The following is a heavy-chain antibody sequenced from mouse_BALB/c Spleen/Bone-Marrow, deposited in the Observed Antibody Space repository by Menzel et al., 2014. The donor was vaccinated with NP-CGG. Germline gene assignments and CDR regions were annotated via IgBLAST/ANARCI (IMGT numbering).Heavy chain of an antibody. CDR3: VRGNYGNYVDYFDF. D-gene: IGHD2-1*01. J-gene: IGHJ2*01. V-gene: IGHV5-6-3*01. Sequence: DVKLVESGGGLVQPGGSLKLSCAASGFTFSNYGMSWVRQTPDKRLELVATINSNGGSTYYPDSVKGRSTISRDTAKNTLYLQMSSLKSEETAMYYCVRGNYGNYVDYFDFWGQGTTLTVSS. CDR1: GFTFSNYG. CDR2: INSNGGST.